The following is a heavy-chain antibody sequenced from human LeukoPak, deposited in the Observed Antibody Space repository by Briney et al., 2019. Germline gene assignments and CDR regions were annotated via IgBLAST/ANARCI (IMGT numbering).Heavy chain of an antibody. V-gene: IGHV4-34*01. D-gene: IGHD2-15*01. CDR2: INHSGST. CDR1: GGSFSGYY. CDR3: AKDPLYCSGGSCYDY. J-gene: IGHJ4*02. Sequence: PSETLSLTCAVYGGSFSGYYWSWIRQPPGKGLEWIGEINHSGSTNYNPSLKSRVTISVDTSKNQFSLKLSSVTAADTAVYYCAKDPLYCSGGSCYDYWGQGTLVTVSS.